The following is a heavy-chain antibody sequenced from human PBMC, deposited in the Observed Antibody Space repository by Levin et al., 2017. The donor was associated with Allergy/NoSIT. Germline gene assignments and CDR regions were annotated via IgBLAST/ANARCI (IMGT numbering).Heavy chain of an antibody. J-gene: IGHJ4*02. V-gene: IGHV4-30-2*01. CDR2: IYHSGST. CDR1: GGSISSGGYS. D-gene: IGHD3-22*01. CDR3: ARVHYYDSSTQFDY. Sequence: PSETLSLTCAVSGGSISSGGYSWSWIRQPPGKGREWIGYIYHSGSTYYNPSLKSRVTISVDRSKNQFSLKLSSVTAADTAVYYCARVHYYDSSTQFDYWGQGTLVTVSS.